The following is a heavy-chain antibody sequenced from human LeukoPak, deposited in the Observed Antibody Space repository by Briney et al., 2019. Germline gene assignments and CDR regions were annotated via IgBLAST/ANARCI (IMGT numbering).Heavy chain of an antibody. CDR1: GGSISSYY. CDR2: IYTSGST. J-gene: IGHJ3*02. Sequence: KPSETLSLTCTVSGGSISSYYWSWIRQPAGKGLEWIGRIYTSGSTNYNPSLKSRVTMSVDTSKNQFSLKLSSVTAADTAVYYCARGDYYYDSSGRMGDAFDIWGQRTMVTVSS. V-gene: IGHV4-4*07. D-gene: IGHD3-22*01. CDR3: ARGDYYYDSSGRMGDAFDI.